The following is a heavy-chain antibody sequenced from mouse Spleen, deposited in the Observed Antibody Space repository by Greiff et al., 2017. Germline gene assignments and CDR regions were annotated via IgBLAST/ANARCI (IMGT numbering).Heavy chain of an antibody. Sequence: QVQLQQPGAELVKPGASVKMSCKASGYTFTSYWLTWVKQRPGQGLEWIGDIYPGSGSTNYNEKFKSKATLTVDTSSSTAYMQLSSLTSEDSAVYYCARRGIYYGTFFAYWGQGTLVTVSA. J-gene: IGHJ3*01. V-gene: IGHV1-55*01. CDR2: IYPGSGST. D-gene: IGHD2-1*01. CDR3: ARRGIYYGTFFAY. CDR1: GYTFTSYW.